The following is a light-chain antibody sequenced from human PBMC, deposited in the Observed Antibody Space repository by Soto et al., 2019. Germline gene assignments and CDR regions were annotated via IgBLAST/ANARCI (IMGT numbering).Light chain of an antibody. V-gene: IGKV3-20*01. CDR1: QSVNNN. CDR3: QQYGRSPPIT. Sequence: EIVMTHSAAALSVSPRDRGTLSCRASQSVNNNLAWYQQKPGQAPRLLIYDASNRATGIPARFSGNGSGTDFSLSISRLEPEDFAVYYCQQYGRSPPITFGQGTRLEIK. CDR2: DAS. J-gene: IGKJ5*01.